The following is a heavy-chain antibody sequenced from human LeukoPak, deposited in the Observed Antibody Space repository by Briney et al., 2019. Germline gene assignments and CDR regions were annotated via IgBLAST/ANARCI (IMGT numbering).Heavy chain of an antibody. V-gene: IGHV3-30*02. CDR3: AKGAGYSSSWYYRGYFDY. CDR1: GFTFSSYG. Sequence: TGGSLRLSCAASGFTFSSYGMHWVRQAPGKGLEWVAFIRYDGSNKYYADSVKGRFTISRDNSKNTLYLQMNSLRAEDTAVYYCAKGAGYSSSWYYRGYFDYWGQGTLVTVSS. J-gene: IGHJ4*02. CDR2: IRYDGSNK. D-gene: IGHD6-13*01.